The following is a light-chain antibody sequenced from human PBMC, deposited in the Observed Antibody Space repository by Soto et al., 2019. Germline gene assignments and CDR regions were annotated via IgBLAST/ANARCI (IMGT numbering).Light chain of an antibody. CDR1: HNDIGTYDY. J-gene: IGLJ1*01. V-gene: IGLV2-14*03. CDR2: EVT. CDR3: SSFPPSRIQV. Sequence: QSVLTQPASVSGSPGQSITISCTGNHNDIGTYDYVSWYQQYPGKAPRLLIHEVTTRPSGVSDRFSASKSGLTASLTISGLQPEDEAHYYCSSFPPSRIQVFGPGTKVTVL.